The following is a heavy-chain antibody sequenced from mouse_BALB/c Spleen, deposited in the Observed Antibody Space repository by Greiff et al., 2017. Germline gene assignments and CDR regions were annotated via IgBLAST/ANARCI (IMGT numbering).Heavy chain of an antibody. Sequence: QVHVKQSGAELVRPGTSVKISCTASGYTFTNYCLGWVKQRPGHGLEWIGDIYPGGGYTNYNAKFKGKATLTADTSSSTDYMQLSSLPSEDSAVYFCARGEAYYRSWFAYWGQGTLVTVSA. CDR1: GYTFTNYC. J-gene: IGHJ3*01. D-gene: IGHD2-14*01. V-gene: IGHV1-63*02. CDR3: ARGEAYYRSWFAY. CDR2: IYPGGGYT.